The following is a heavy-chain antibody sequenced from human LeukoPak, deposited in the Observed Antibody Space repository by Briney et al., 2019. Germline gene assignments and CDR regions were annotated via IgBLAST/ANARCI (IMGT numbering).Heavy chain of an antibody. CDR3: ARFATTPGEYTYGRGVFDQ. V-gene: IGHV4-61*02. Sequence: PSGTLSLTCTVSGGSITSGGFYWSWIRQPAGKGLEWIGRIYSGGSANYNPSLKSRVSISVDTSKNQIFMSLTSVTAADTAVYHCARFATTPGEYTYGRGVFDQWGQGILVIVSS. D-gene: IGHD5-18*01. CDR1: GGSITSGGFY. J-gene: IGHJ4*02. CDR2: IYSGGSA.